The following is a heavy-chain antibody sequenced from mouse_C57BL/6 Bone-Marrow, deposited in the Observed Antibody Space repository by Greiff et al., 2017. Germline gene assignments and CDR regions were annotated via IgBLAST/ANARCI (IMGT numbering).Heavy chain of an antibody. D-gene: IGHD2-3*01. CDR3: ARGSYDGYYVWFAY. Sequence: VQLQQSGAELARPGASVKMSCKASGYTFTSYTMHWVKQRPGQGLEWIGYINPSSGYTKYNQKFKDQATLTADKSSNTAYMQLSSLTSEDSAGYYCARGSYDGYYVWFAYWGQGTLVTVSA. CDR1: GYTFTSYT. CDR2: INPSSGYT. V-gene: IGHV1-4*01. J-gene: IGHJ3*01.